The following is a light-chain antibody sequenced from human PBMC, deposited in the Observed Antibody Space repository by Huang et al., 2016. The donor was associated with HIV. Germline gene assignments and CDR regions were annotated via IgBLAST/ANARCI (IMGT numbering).Light chain of an antibody. CDR1: QRIITH. V-gene: IGKV1-39*01. Sequence: DIQMTQSPSFVSASVGDRVTITCRASQRIITHLSWYQQKPGKAPTLLIYAASNLETVVPSRFSGSGSGTDFTLTISSLQPSDFATYFCQQTYSSPFTFGPGTTVDIK. CDR2: AAS. CDR3: QQTYSSPFT. J-gene: IGKJ3*01.